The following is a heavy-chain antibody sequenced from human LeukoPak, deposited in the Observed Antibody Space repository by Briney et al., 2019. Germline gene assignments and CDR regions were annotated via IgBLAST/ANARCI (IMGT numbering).Heavy chain of an antibody. CDR3: ATAVIVPAAPYYFDY. CDR2: FEPEDGET. D-gene: IGHD2-2*01. J-gene: IGHJ4*02. CDR1: GYTLTELS. Sequence: ASVKVSCKVSGYTLTELSVHWVRQAPGKGLEWMGGFEPEDGETIYAQKFQGRVTMTEDTSTDTAYMELSSLRSEDTAVYYCATAVIVPAAPYYFDYWGQGTLVTVSS. V-gene: IGHV1-24*01.